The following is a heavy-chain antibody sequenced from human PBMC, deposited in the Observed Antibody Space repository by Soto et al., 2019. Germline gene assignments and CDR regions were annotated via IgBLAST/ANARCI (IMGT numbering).Heavy chain of an antibody. CDR1: GYTFTSYG. V-gene: IGHV1-18*01. CDR2: ISAYNGNT. CDR3: AREGIRQQLVLENYYYYYYMDV. D-gene: IGHD6-13*01. J-gene: IGHJ6*03. Sequence: GASVKVSCMASGYTFTSYGISWVRQAPGQGLEWMGWISAYNGNTNYAQKLQGRVTMTTDTSTSTAYMELRSLRSDDTAVYYCAREGIRQQLVLENYYYYYYMDVWGKGTTVTVSS.